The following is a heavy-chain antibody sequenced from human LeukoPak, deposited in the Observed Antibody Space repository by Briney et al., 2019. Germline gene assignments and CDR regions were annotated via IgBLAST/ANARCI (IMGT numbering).Heavy chain of an antibody. CDR3: SGGSNWRFDP. J-gene: IGHJ5*02. Sequence: PGGSLRLSCADSGLTFTDYWVNWVRQAPGKGLEWPGNINRDGSQKFYGDSVRGRFTISRDNAKNSAYLEMNSLRGEDTAIYYCSGGSNWRFDPWGQGTLVTISS. D-gene: IGHD6-13*01. V-gene: IGHV3-7*04. CDR1: GLTFTDYW. CDR2: INRDGSQK.